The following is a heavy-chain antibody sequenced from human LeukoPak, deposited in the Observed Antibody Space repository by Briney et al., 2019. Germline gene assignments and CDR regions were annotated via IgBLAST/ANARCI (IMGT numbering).Heavy chain of an antibody. CDR2: IIPILGIA. Sequence: GSSVKVSCKASGGTFSSYAISWVRQAPGQGLEWMGRIIPILGIANYAQKFQGRVTIAADKSTSTAYMELSSLRSEDTAVYYCAREDCSSTSCPHYGMDVWGQGTTVTVSS. CDR1: GGTFSSYA. V-gene: IGHV1-69*04. CDR3: AREDCSSTSCPHYGMDV. D-gene: IGHD2-2*01. J-gene: IGHJ6*02.